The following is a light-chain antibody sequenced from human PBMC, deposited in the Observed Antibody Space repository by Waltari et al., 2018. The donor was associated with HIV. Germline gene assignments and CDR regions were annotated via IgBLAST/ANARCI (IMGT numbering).Light chain of an antibody. Sequence: QSLLTQSPSASATLGQRFIISCSGSRCDIGRSTVTWYQQFPGTAPKLLIYSYGQRPSGVPERFSGSKSATSASLAISGLRSEDEADYYCATWDDSLNAWVFGGGTKLTVL. J-gene: IGLJ3*02. CDR2: SYG. V-gene: IGLV1-44*01. CDR1: RCDIGRST. CDR3: ATWDDSLNAWV.